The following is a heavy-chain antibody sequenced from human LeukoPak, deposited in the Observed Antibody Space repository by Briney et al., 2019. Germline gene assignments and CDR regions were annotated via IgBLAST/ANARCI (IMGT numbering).Heavy chain of an antibody. V-gene: IGHV1-8*01. D-gene: IGHD3-3*01. CDR3: ARGLPKAVFGVVIED. CDR1: GYPFTSYN. CDR2: MNTNSGNT. Sequence: GASVKVSCKASGYPFTSYNINWVRQATGQGLEWMGWMNTNSGNTGYSQNFQGRVTMTRGTSISTAYMELSSLMSEDTAVYYCARGLPKAVFGVVIEDWGQGTLVTVSS. J-gene: IGHJ4*02.